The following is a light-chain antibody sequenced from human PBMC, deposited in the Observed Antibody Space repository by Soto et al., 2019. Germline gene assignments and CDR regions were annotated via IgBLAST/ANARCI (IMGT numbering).Light chain of an antibody. V-gene: IGLV1-40*01. J-gene: IGLJ3*02. CDR1: SSNIGAGYD. Sequence: QPVLTQPPSVSGAPGQRVTISCTGSSSNIGAGYDVHWYQQFPGTAPKVLIYGNNNRPSGVPDRFSGSKSGTSASLAITGLQAEDEADYYCQSYDRSLSGWVFGGGTKVTVL. CDR2: GNN. CDR3: QSYDRSLSGWV.